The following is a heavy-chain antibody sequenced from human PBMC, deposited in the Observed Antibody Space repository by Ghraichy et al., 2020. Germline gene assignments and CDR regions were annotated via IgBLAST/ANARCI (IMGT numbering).Heavy chain of an antibody. Sequence: GESLNISCAVSGFTFGFTFSSSTMIWARQAPGKGLEWVSGIGGSGGGTYYADSVKGRFTISRDNSKNTVYLQMNSLRAEDTAIYYCAREGKNFDCWGQGTLVTVSS. J-gene: IGHJ4*02. CDR1: GFTFGFTFSSST. V-gene: IGHV3-23*01. CDR2: IGGSGGGT. D-gene: IGHD2/OR15-2a*01. CDR3: AREGKNFDC.